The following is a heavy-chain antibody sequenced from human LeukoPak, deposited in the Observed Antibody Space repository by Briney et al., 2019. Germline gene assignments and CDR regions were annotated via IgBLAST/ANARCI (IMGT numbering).Heavy chain of an antibody. CDR3: ARDNYILRAFDI. CDR2: IYTGGNT. Sequence: GGSLRLSCAPSGVTLSVASISWGRQAPGEGLEWVSVIYTGGNTYYTDSVRGRFTIARDNSKNTLYIQMNSLRAEDTVVYYCARDNYILRAFDIWGQGTMVTVSS. J-gene: IGHJ3*02. D-gene: IGHD2-21*01. CDR1: GVTLSVAS. V-gene: IGHV3-53*01.